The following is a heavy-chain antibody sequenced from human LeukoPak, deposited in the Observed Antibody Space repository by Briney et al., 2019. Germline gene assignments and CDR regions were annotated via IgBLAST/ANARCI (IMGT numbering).Heavy chain of an antibody. CDR2: IYTSGST. J-gene: IGHJ3*02. Sequence: PSETLSLTCTVSGDSISTFYWSWIRQPAGKGLEWIGRIYTSGSTNYNPSLKSRVTMSVDTSKNQFSLKLSSVTAADTAVYYCANTLGELSSDAFDIWGQGTMVTVSS. D-gene: IGHD3-16*02. CDR3: ANTLGELSSDAFDI. CDR1: GDSISTFY. V-gene: IGHV4-4*07.